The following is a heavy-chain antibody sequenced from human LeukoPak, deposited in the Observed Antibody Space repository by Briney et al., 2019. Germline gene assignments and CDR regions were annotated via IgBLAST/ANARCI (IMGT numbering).Heavy chain of an antibody. CDR1: GYTFTSYG. D-gene: IGHD3-10*01. Sequence: ASVKVSCKASGYTFTSYGISWVRQAPGQGLEWMGWINPNSGGTNYAQKFQGRVTMTRDTSISTAYMELSRLRSDGTAVYYCARVLRGVIYMDVWGKGTTVTVSS. CDR2: INPNSGGT. J-gene: IGHJ6*03. V-gene: IGHV1-2*02. CDR3: ARVLRGVIYMDV.